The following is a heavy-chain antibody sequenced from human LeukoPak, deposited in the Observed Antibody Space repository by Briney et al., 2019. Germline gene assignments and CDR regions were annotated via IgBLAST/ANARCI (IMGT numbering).Heavy chain of an antibody. Sequence: PSETLSLTCIVSSGSINSGNYYWSWMRQPAGKGLEWIGRIYTSGSTHYNSSLTSRVPISVDAPENQFSLNVRSVTAAYTAVYYCTRSSSECSYGLGWFGPWGQGTLVTVSS. CDR1: SGSINSGNYY. D-gene: IGHD5-18*01. CDR2: IYTSGST. J-gene: IGHJ5*02. V-gene: IGHV4-61*02. CDR3: TRSSSECSYGLGWFGP.